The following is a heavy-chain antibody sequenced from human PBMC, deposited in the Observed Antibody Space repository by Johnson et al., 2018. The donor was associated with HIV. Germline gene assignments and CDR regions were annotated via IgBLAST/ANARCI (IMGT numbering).Heavy chain of an antibody. CDR2: IWSDGSNK. D-gene: IGHD6-19*01. CDR1: GFTVSSNY. Sequence: QVQLVESGGGLIQPGGSLRLSCAASGFTVSSNYMSWVRQAPGKGLEWVSVIWSDGSNKHYADSVKGRFTISRDNAKNSLYLQMNSLRAEDTAVYYCASGWGIVVSDAFDIWGQGTMVTVSS. V-gene: IGHV3-33*08. CDR3: ASGWGIVVSDAFDI. J-gene: IGHJ3*02.